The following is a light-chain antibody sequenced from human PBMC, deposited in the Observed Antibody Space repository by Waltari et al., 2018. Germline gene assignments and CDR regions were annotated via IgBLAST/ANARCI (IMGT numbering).Light chain of an antibody. V-gene: IGKV3-11*01. CDR1: QSVGSY. J-gene: IGKJ2*01. CDR3: QQRSNWTPHT. Sequence: EIVLTPSPATLSLSPGDTATLSCRASQSVGSYLAWYQQKPGQPPRLLIYDASNRATGVTARFRGSGSGTEFTLTISSLEAEDFAVYYCQQRSNWTPHTFGQGARLEIK. CDR2: DAS.